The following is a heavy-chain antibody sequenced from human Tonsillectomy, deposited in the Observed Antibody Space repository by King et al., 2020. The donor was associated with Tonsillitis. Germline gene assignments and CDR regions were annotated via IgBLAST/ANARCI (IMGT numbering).Heavy chain of an antibody. CDR1: GFTFSSYD. V-gene: IGHV3-13*04. Sequence: VQLVESGGGLVQPGGSLRLSCAASGFTFSSYDMHWVRQATGKGLEWVSAISIAGDTYYPGSVKGRFTISRENAKNSLYLQMNSLRAGDTAVYYCAREPRYCSGGSCYLNAFDIWGQGTMVTVSA. CDR2: ISIAGDT. CDR3: AREPRYCSGGSCYLNAFDI. J-gene: IGHJ3*02. D-gene: IGHD2-15*01.